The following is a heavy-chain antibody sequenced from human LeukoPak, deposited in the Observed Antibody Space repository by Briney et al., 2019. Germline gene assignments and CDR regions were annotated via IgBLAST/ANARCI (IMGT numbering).Heavy chain of an antibody. Sequence: GGSLRLSCAASGFTFSSYSMNWVRQAPGKGLEWVSAISGSGGSTYYADSVKGRFTISRDNSKNTLYLQMNSLRAEDTAVYYCAKVRSSGSYYFDYWGQGTLVTVSS. D-gene: IGHD1-26*01. CDR3: AKVRSSGSYYFDY. CDR2: ISGSGGST. CDR1: GFTFSSYS. J-gene: IGHJ4*02. V-gene: IGHV3-23*01.